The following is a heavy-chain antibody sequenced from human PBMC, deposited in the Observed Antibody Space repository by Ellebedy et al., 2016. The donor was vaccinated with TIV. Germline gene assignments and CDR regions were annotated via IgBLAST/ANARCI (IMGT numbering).Heavy chain of an antibody. D-gene: IGHD6-13*01. CDR2: ISWDGGST. Sequence: GESLKISCAASGFTFDDYTMHWVRQAPGKGLEWVSLISWDGGSTYYADSVKGRFTISRDNSKNSLYLQMNSLRTEDTALYYCAKDKGGQQLVVFWGYYYYMDVWGKGTTVTVSS. CDR1: GFTFDDYT. J-gene: IGHJ6*03. V-gene: IGHV3-43*01. CDR3: AKDKGGQQLVVFWGYYYYMDV.